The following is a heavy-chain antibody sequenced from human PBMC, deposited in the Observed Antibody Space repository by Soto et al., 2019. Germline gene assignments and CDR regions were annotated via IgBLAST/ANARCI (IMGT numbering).Heavy chain of an antibody. CDR1: GFTFSDYD. J-gene: IGHJ6*02. CDR3: ARDPQGIAVDHSSYYGMDV. CDR2: TSSSGSTT. D-gene: IGHD6-19*01. V-gene: IGHV3-11*01. Sequence: QVELVESGGGLAKPGGSLRLSCAASGFTFSDYDMSWIRQAPGKGLEWVSYTSSSGSTTYYTDSVKDRFTMSRDNAKNSMYLHRDSLRVEDTAVYYCARDPQGIAVDHSSYYGMDVWGQGTTVTVSS.